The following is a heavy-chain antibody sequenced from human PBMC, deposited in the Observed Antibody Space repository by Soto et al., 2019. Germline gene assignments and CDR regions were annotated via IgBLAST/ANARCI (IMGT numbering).Heavy chain of an antibody. V-gene: IGHV4-4*07. Sequence: SSETLSLTCTVSGASISGFYWSWIRKSAGKGLEWIGRIYATGTTDYNPSLKSRVMMSVDTSKKQFSLKLRSVTAADTAVYYCVRDGTKTLRDWFDPWGQGISVTVSS. D-gene: IGHD1-1*01. J-gene: IGHJ5*02. CDR2: IYATGTT. CDR1: GASISGFY. CDR3: VRDGTKTLRDWFDP.